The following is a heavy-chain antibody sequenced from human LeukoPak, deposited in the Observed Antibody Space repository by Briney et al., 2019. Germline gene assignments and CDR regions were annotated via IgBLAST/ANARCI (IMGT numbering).Heavy chain of an antibody. CDR2: ISYSGGST. J-gene: IGHJ4*02. V-gene: IGHV3-23*01. Sequence: SGGSLRLSCAASGFTFSSYAMSWVRQAPGKGLEWVSAISYSGGSTYYADSVEGRFAFSRNNSKNTLYLQMNSLRAEDTAVYYCAKDQTGYFITVFDYWGQGTLVTVSS. CDR3: AKDQTGYFITVFDY. CDR1: GFTFSSYA. D-gene: IGHD3-9*01.